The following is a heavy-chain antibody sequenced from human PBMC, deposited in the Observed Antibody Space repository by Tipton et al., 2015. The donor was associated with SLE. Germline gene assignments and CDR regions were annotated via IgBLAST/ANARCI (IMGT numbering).Heavy chain of an antibody. CDR2: INGDGSST. V-gene: IGHV3-74*01. CDR3: ARDSSSWDNYYCGMDV. D-gene: IGHD6-13*01. CDR1: GFTFSSYW. J-gene: IGHJ6*02. Sequence: SLRLSCAASGFTFSSYWMHWVRQAPGKGLVCVSRINGDGSSTSYADTVKGRFTISRDNAKNTLYLQMNSLRAEDTAVYYCARDSSSWDNYYCGMDVWGQGTTVTVSS.